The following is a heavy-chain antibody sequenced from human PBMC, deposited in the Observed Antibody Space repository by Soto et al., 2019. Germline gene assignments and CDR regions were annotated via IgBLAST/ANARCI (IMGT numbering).Heavy chain of an antibody. CDR3: AREGWGSHENLDY. CDR2: INSDGSST. J-gene: IGHJ4*02. CDR1: GFTFNSYW. Sequence: GGSLRLSCAASGFTFNSYWMHWVRQAPGKGLVWVSRINSDGSSTSYADSVKGRFTISRDNAKNTLYLQMNSLRAEDTAVYYCAREGWGSHENLDYWGQGTLVTVSS. V-gene: IGHV3-74*01. D-gene: IGHD3-16*01.